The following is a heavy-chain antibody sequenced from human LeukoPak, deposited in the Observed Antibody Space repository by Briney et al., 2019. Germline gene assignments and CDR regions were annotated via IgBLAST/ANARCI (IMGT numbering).Heavy chain of an antibody. CDR3: ARDLKGGGWYWLLYY. J-gene: IGHJ4*02. D-gene: IGHD6-19*01. CDR2: INPNSGGT. CDR1: GYTFTGYY. Sequence: GASVKVSCKASGYTFTGYYMHWVRQAPGQGLEWMGWINPNSGGTNYAQKFQGRVTMTRDTSISTAYMELSRLRSDDTAVYYCARDLKGGGWYWLLYYWGQGTLVTVSS. V-gene: IGHV1-2*02.